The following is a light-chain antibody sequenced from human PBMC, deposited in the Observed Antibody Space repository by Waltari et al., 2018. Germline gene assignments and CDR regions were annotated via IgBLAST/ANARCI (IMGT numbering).Light chain of an antibody. CDR2: GAS. CDR1: QSVSSN. V-gene: IGKV3-15*01. Sequence: EIVMTQSPATLSVSPGERATLSCRASQSVSSNLAWYQQKPGHAPRRLIYGASTRATGIPDRFSGSGSGTEFTLTISSLQSEDFAVYYCQQYNNWPPWTFGQGTKVEIK. CDR3: QQYNNWPPWT. J-gene: IGKJ1*01.